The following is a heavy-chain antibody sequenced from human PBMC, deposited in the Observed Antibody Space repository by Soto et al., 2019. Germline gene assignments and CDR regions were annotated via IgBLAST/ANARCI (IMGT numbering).Heavy chain of an antibody. Sequence: QVQLVQSGADVKKPGSSVKVSCKASGGTFSSYAISWVRQAPGQGLEWMGGIIPIFGTANYAQKFQGRVTITAEESTSTAYMELSSLRSEDTAVYYCARDGCSSTSCYTSNWFDPWGQGTLVTVSS. CDR3: ARDGCSSTSCYTSNWFDP. D-gene: IGHD2-2*02. J-gene: IGHJ5*02. CDR1: GGTFSSYA. CDR2: IIPIFGTA. V-gene: IGHV1-69*01.